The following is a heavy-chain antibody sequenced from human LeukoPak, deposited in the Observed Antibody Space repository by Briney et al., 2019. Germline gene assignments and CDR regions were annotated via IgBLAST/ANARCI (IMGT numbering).Heavy chain of an antibody. Sequence: GGSLRLSCAASGFTFNSYWMSWVRQAAGKGLEWVAVISYDGSNKYYADSVKGRFTISRDNSKNTLYLQMNSLRAEDTAVYYCAREGAVWELLPAAPFDYWGQGTLVTVSS. J-gene: IGHJ4*02. CDR1: GFTFNSYW. CDR2: ISYDGSNK. D-gene: IGHD1-26*01. CDR3: AREGAVWELLPAAPFDY. V-gene: IGHV3-30-3*01.